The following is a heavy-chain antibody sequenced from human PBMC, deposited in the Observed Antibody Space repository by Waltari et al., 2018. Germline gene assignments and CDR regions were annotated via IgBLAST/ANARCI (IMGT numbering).Heavy chain of an antibody. CDR2: IYYSGST. V-gene: IGHV4-31*03. D-gene: IGHD3-3*01. CDR1: GGSISSGGYY. J-gene: IGHJ3*02. CDR3: ARVEAYYDFWSDTKGDAFDI. Sequence: QVQLQESGPGLVKPSQTLSLTCTVSGGSISSGGYYWSWLRQHPGEGREWMGYIYYSGSTYYNPSLKSRVTISVDTSKNQFSLKLSSVTAADTAVYYCARVEAYYDFWSDTKGDAFDIWGQGTMVTVSS.